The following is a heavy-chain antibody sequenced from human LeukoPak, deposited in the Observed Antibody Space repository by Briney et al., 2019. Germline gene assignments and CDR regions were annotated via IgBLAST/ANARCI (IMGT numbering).Heavy chain of an antibody. D-gene: IGHD3-10*01. CDR2: IYSGGST. J-gene: IGHJ6*03. Sequence: GGSLRLSCAASGFTVSSNYMSWVRQAPGKGLEWVSVIYSGGSTYYADSVKGRFTISRDNSKNTLYLQMNSLRAEDTAVYYCARALQEGSGSYYPTDYYMDVWGKGTTVTISS. CDR1: GFTVSSNY. V-gene: IGHV3-66*01. CDR3: ARALQEGSGSYYPTDYYMDV.